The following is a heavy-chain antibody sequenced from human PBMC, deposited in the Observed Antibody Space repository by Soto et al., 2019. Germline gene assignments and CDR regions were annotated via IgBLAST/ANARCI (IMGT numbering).Heavy chain of an antibody. V-gene: IGHV4-34*01. Sequence: QVQLQQWGAGLLKPSETLSLTCAVYGGSFSGYYWSWIRQPPGKGLGWIGEINHSGSTNYNPSLKRRVTISVDTSKNQFSLKLSSVTAADTAVYYCARGRGGIAAASARYYYMDVWGKGTTVTVSS. CDR2: INHSGST. CDR1: GGSFSGYY. D-gene: IGHD6-13*01. CDR3: ARGRGGIAAASARYYYMDV. J-gene: IGHJ6*03.